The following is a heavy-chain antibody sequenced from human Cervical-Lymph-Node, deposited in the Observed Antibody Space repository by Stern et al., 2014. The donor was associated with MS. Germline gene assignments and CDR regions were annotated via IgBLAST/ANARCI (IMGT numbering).Heavy chain of an antibody. V-gene: IGHV3-7*01. CDR3: TRFLQSGWSDLFDS. D-gene: IGHD6-19*01. J-gene: IGHJ5*01. CDR2: IKRDGSET. Sequence: EVQLVESGGGLVQPGGSQRLSCVASGSTFSTSWMSWVRQAPGKGLEWWANIKRDGSETYYLDSVKGRFTISRDNAKSSLYLEMNSLRAEDTAVYYCTRFLQSGWSDLFDSWGRGTLVTGSS. CDR1: GSTFSTSW.